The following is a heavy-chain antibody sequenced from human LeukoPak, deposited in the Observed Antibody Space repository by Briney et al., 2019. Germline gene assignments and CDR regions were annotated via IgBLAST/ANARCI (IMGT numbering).Heavy chain of an antibody. CDR3: ARDLLTYYDILTGPTRPGDPGFDI. CDR1: GFTFSSYS. D-gene: IGHD3-9*01. CDR2: ISSSSSYI. Sequence: PGGSLRLSCAASGFTFSSYSMNWVRQAPGKGLEWVSSISSSSSYIYYADSVKGRFTISRDNAKNSLYLQMNSLRAEDTAVYYCARDLLTYYDILTGPTRPGDPGFDIWGQGTMVTVSS. J-gene: IGHJ3*02. V-gene: IGHV3-21*01.